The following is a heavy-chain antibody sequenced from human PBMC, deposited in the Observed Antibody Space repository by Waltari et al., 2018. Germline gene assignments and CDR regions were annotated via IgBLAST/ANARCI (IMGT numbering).Heavy chain of an antibody. V-gene: IGHV1-24*01. CDR1: GYTLTELS. Sequence: QVPLVQSGAEVKKPGASVKVSCTVSGYTLTELSIHWVPQAPGKGLEWMGGFEPEDGETIYAQKFQGRVTMTEDTSTDTAYMELSSLRSEDTAVYYCATGSGSSYYYGMDVWGQGTTVTVSS. J-gene: IGHJ6*02. CDR3: ATGSGSSYYYGMDV. D-gene: IGHD1-26*01. CDR2: FEPEDGET.